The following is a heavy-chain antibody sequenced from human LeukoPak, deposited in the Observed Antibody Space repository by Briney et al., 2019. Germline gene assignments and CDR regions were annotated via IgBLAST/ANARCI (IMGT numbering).Heavy chain of an antibody. D-gene: IGHD6-13*01. CDR2: INSDGSST. J-gene: IGHJ4*02. Sequence: GGSLRLSCAASGFTFSSYWMHWVRQAPRKGRVWVSRINSDGSSTYYAESVKGRFTISRDNSKNTLYLQMNSLRAEDTAVYYCARGMGWAAAGDYWGQGTLVTVSS. CDR1: GFTFSSYW. V-gene: IGHV3-74*01. CDR3: ARGMGWAAAGDY.